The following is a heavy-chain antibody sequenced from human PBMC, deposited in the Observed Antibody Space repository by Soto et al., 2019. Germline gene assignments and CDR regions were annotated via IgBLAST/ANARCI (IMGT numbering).Heavy chain of an antibody. CDR3: VRDGTKTLRDWFDP. Sequence: SETLSLTCTVSCASISGFYWSWIRKSSGKGLEWIGRIYATGTTDNNPSLKSRVMMSVDTYKKQFSLKLRSVTAADTAVYYCVRDGTKTLRDWFDPWGQGISVTVSS. V-gene: IGHV4-4*07. D-gene: IGHD1-1*01. CDR2: IYATGTT. CDR1: CASISGFY. J-gene: IGHJ5*02.